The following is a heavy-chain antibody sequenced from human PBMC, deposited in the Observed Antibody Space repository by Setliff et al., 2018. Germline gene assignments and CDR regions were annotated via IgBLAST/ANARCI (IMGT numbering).Heavy chain of an antibody. CDR1: GDSINNFY. CDR3: ARGQATSSRSSLVY. V-gene: IGHV4-59*01. J-gene: IGHJ4*02. CDR2: IYHSGGT. Sequence: SETLSLTCTVSGDSINNFYRTWIRQPPGKGLEWIGYIYHSGGTSYNPSLKSRVTISVDTSKNQFSLNLSSVTAADTAVYYCARGQATSSRSSLVYWGQGILVTV. D-gene: IGHD6-6*01.